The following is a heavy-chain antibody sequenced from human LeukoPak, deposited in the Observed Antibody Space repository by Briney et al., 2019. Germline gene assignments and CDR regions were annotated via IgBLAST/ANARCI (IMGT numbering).Heavy chain of an antibody. CDR3: ARVRAYYYYSSGIDAFDI. V-gene: IGHV4-4*07. CDR1: GGSISSYY. CDR2: IYTSGST. D-gene: IGHD3-22*01. J-gene: IGHJ3*02. Sequence: SETLSLTCTVSGGSISSYYWSWIRQPAGKGLEWIGRIYTSGSTNYNPSLKSRVTMSVDTSKNQFSLKLSSVTAADTAVYYCARVRAYYYYSSGIDAFDIWGQGTMVTVSS.